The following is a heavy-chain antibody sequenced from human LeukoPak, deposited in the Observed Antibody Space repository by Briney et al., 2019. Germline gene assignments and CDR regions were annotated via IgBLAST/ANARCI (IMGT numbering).Heavy chain of an antibody. V-gene: IGHV3-66*02. D-gene: IGHD4-17*01. Sequence: GGSLRLSCAASGFTVSSNYMSWVRQAPGKGLEWVSVIYSGGSTYYADSVKGRFTISRDNSKNMLYLQMNSLRAEDTAVYYCTTVTHGYFDLWGRGTLVTVSS. CDR2: IYSGGST. CDR1: GFTVSSNY. CDR3: TTVTHGYFDL. J-gene: IGHJ2*01.